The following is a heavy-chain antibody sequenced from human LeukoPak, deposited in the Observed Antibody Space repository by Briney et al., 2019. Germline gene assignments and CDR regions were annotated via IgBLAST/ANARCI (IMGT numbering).Heavy chain of an antibody. CDR2: INDSGIT. Sequence: SETLSLTCAVSGGSFSGYYWSWIRQSPGKGLEWIGEINDSGITNCNPSLKSRAPLSVDTSKNQFSLRLSSVTAADTAVYYCARRLVDSGASQVSDYWGQGTLVTVSS. CDR3: ARRLVDSGASQVSDY. J-gene: IGHJ4*02. D-gene: IGHD2-15*01. V-gene: IGHV4-34*01. CDR1: GGSFSGYY.